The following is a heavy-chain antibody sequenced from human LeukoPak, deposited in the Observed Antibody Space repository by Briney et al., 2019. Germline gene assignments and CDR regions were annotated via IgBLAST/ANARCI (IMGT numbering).Heavy chain of an antibody. J-gene: IGHJ4*02. CDR2: IYYSGST. CDR1: GGSMSPYH. V-gene: IGHV4-59*01. Sequence: SETLSLTCTVSGGSMSPYHWGWIRQTPGKGLEWIGYIYYSGSTNYNPSLKSRVTISVDTSKNQFSLRLSSVTAADTAVYYCARAEGLAFDYWGQGTLVTVSS. D-gene: IGHD3/OR15-3a*01. CDR3: ARAEGLAFDY.